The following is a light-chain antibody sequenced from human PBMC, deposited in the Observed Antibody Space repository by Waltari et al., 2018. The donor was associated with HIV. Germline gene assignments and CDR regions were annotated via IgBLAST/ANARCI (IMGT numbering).Light chain of an antibody. J-gene: IGLJ2*01. Sequence: QSALTQPRSVSGSPGQSVTISCTGSSSDVGGYKFVSWYQQHPGKAPKVIIHDVSERPSGVPGRFSGSKSGNTASLTISGLQAEDDAYYYCCSYAGSYTMVFGGGTKLTVL. V-gene: IGLV2-11*01. CDR2: DVS. CDR3: CSYAGSYTMV. CDR1: SSDVGGYKF.